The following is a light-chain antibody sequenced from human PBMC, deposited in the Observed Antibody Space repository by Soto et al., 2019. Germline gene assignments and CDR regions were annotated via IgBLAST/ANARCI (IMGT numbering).Light chain of an antibody. CDR1: NIGSKN. V-gene: IGLV3-9*01. Sequence: SYELTQPLSVSVALGQTARITCGGNNIGSKNVYWYQQKPGQAPVLVIYRDSSRPSGIPERFSGSNSVNTATLTISRAQAGDEADYYCQVWDSNTAVFGGGTKLTVL. J-gene: IGLJ3*02. CDR3: QVWDSNTAV. CDR2: RDS.